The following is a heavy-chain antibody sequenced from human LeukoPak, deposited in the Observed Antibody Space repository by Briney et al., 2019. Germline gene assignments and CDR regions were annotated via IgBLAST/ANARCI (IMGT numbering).Heavy chain of an antibody. CDR3: ARGGPVLRYCSSTSCGMNWFDP. CDR2: IYYSGST. J-gene: IGHJ5*02. V-gene: IGHV4-39*07. D-gene: IGHD2-2*01. Sequence: PSETLFLTCTVSGGSISSSSYYWGWIRQPPGKGLEWIGSIYYSGSTYYNPSLKSRVTISVDTSKNQFSLKLSSVTAADTAVYYCARGGPVLRYCSSTSCGMNWFDPWGQGTLVTVSP. CDR1: GGSISSSSYY.